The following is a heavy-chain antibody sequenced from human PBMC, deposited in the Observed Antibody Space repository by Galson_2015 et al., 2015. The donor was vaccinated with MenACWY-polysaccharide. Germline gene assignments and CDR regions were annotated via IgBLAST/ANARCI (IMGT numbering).Heavy chain of an antibody. D-gene: IGHD1-1*01. CDR2: VYYSGST. J-gene: IGHJ4*02. V-gene: IGHV4-59*01. Sequence: SESLSLTCPVSGGSISSFSWSWIRQPPGEGLEWVGYVYYSGSTNYNPSLKSRVTISVDTSKNQFTPKLSSVSAADTAVYYCAREWKEGFADYWGQGTLVTVSS. CDR3: AREWKEGFADY. CDR1: GGSISSFS.